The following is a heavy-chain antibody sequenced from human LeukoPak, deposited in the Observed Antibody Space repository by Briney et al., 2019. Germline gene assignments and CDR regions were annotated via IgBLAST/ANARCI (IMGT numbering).Heavy chain of an antibody. CDR3: TKGRGI. CDR2: IYTSGST. CDR1: GGSMSSFY. V-gene: IGHV4-4*07. D-gene: IGHD3-10*01. J-gene: IGHJ4*02. Sequence: SETLSLTCTVSGGSMSSFYWTWIRQPAGKGLEWIGHIYTSGSTDYNPSLKSRVTISVATSKNQFSLKLTSVTAADTAIYYCTKGRGIWGQGTLVTVSS.